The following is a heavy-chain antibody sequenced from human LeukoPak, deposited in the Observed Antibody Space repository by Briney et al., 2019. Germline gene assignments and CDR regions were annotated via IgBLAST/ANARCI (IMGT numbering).Heavy chain of an antibody. CDR2: ISGNGGST. D-gene: IGHD3-10*01. J-gene: IGHJ4*02. Sequence: QPGGSLRLSCSASGFTFSSYAMHWVRQAPGKGLEYVSAISGNGGSTYYADSVKGRFTISRDNAKNSLYLQMNSLRDEDTAVYYCARDWVGYYGSGSYLDYWGQGTLVTVSS. CDR3: ARDWVGYYGSGSYLDY. V-gene: IGHV3-64*04. CDR1: GFTFSSYA.